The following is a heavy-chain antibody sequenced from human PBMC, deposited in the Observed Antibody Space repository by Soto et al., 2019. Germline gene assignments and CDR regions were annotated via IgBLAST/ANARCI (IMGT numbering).Heavy chain of an antibody. CDR2: ISYDGSNK. V-gene: IGHV3-30*18. D-gene: IGHD4-17*01. Sequence: GGSLRLSCAASGFTFSSYGMHWVRQAPGKGLEWVAVISYDGSNKYYADSVKGRFTISRDNSKNTLYLQMNSLRAEDTAVYYCAKAAGTYGDFTHFDYWGQGTLVTVSS. J-gene: IGHJ4*02. CDR3: AKAAGTYGDFTHFDY. CDR1: GFTFSSYG.